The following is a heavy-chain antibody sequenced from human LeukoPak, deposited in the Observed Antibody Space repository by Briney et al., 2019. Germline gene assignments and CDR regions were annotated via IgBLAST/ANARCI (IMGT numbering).Heavy chain of an antibody. J-gene: IGHJ3*02. D-gene: IGHD3-16*02. V-gene: IGHV3-21*01. Sequence: GGSLRLSCAASGFTFSSYSMNWVRQAPGKGLEWVSSISSSSSYIHYADSVKGRFTISRDNAKNSLYPKMNSLRAEDTAVYYCAREVMITFGGVIVRGAFDIWGQGTMVTVSS. CDR2: ISSSSSYI. CDR3: AREVMITFGGVIVRGAFDI. CDR1: GFTFSSYS.